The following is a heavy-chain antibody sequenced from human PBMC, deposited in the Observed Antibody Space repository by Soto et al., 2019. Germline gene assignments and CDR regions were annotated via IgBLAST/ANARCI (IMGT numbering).Heavy chain of an antibody. D-gene: IGHD2-2*01. Sequence: GGSLRLSCAASGFTFSSYGMHWVRQAPGKGLEWVAVISYDGSNKYYADSVKGRFTISRDNSKNTLYLQMNSLRAEDTAVYYCATGYCSSTSCYAEPSYYYYYMDVWGKGTTVTVSS. V-gene: IGHV3-30*03. CDR2: ISYDGSNK. CDR1: GFTFSSYG. J-gene: IGHJ6*03. CDR3: ATGYCSSTSCYAEPSYYYYYMDV.